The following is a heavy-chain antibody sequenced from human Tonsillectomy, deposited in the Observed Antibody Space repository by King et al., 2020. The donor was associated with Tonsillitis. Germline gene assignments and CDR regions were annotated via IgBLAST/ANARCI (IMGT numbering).Heavy chain of an antibody. D-gene: IGHD3-10*01. J-gene: IGHJ3*02. CDR1: GYTFTNYG. CDR3: ARPRGSGIVDSAFDI. CDR2: ISAYNGNT. Sequence: QLVQSGAEVKKPGASVKVSCKASGYTFTNYGISWVRQAPGQGLEWMGWISAYNGNTKYVQKLQGRVTMTTDTSTSTVYMELRSLRSDDTAVYYCARPRGSGIVDSAFDIWGQGTMVTVSS. V-gene: IGHV1-18*04.